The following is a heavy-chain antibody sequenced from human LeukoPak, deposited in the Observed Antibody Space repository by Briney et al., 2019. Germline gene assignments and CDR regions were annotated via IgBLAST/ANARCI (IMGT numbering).Heavy chain of an antibody. CDR1: GYTVNTCG. CDR2: VSPYNGKT. Sequence: ASVKVSCKASGYTVNTCGITWVRQARGQGLEWMGWVSPYNGKTKYAQKVQGRGTMTTETSTSTVYMELRSLRPDDTAVYYCATDLGIGAAGTSWFDAWGQGTLVTVSS. V-gene: IGHV1-18*01. D-gene: IGHD6-13*01. CDR3: ATDLGIGAAGTSWFDA. J-gene: IGHJ5*02.